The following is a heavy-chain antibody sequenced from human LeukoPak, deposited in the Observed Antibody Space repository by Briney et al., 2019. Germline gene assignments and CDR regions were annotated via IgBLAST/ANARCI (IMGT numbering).Heavy chain of an antibody. CDR1: GFIFSNYG. J-gene: IGHJ4*02. V-gene: IGHV3-30*18. Sequence: GGSLRLSCAASGFIFSNYGMHWVRQAPGKGLEWVAVTSYDGSKKYHADSVKGRFTISRDNSKNTLYLQMNSLRAEDTAAYYCAKDSKYYYDSRGYSYFDYWGQGTLVTVSS. D-gene: IGHD3-22*01. CDR2: TSYDGSKK. CDR3: AKDSKYYYDSRGYSYFDY.